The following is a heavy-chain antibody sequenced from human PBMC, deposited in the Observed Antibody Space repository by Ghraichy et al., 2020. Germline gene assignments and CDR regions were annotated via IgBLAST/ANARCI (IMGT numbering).Heavy chain of an antibody. CDR2: INHSGST. CDR1: GGSFSGYY. D-gene: IGHD3-16*02. CDR3: ARPQRQIWGSYRYYFDY. V-gene: IGHV4-34*01. Sequence: SETLSLTCAVYGGSFSGYYWSWIRQPPGKGLEWIGEINHSGSTNYNPSLKSRVTISVDTSKNQFSLKLSSVTAADTAVYYCARPQRQIWGSYRYYFDYWGQGTLVTVSS. J-gene: IGHJ4*02.